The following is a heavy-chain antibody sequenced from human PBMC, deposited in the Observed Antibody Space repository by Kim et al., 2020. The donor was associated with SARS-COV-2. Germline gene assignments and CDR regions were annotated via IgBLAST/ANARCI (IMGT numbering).Heavy chain of an antibody. J-gene: IGHJ6*02. CDR1: GLSFDSSA. CDR3: ARGNYYESVSLSDYYNGMDV. D-gene: IGHD3-10*01. V-gene: IGHV3-30-3*01. Sequence: GGSLRLSCAASGLSFDSSAMSWVRQAPGKGLEWVAVISFDGRNKAYAGSVKGRVTISRDNSKSTLHLQMNSLRVEDTAVYYCARGNYYESVSLSDYYNGMDVWGQGTTVTVSS. CDR2: ISFDGRNK.